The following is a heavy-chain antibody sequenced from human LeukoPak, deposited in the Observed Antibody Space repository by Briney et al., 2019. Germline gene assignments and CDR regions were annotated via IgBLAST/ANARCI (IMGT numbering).Heavy chain of an antibody. V-gene: IGHV4-59*11. CDR1: GGSMSHH. CDR3: AREKSPERKTWLQLGAFDV. CDR2: ISHTAST. J-gene: IGHJ3*01. D-gene: IGHD5-24*01. Sequence: SETLSLTCTVSGGSMSHHWSWIRQSPGKGLEWIGYISHTASTNYNPSLKSRVTLSIDTSKSQLSFQLTSVTAADTAVYYCAREKSPERKTWLQLGAFDVWGQGTVVAVSS.